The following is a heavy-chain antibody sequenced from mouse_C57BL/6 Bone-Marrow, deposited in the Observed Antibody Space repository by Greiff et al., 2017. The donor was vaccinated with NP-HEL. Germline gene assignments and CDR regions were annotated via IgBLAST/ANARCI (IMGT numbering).Heavy chain of an antibody. CDR3: AREGIYYDYVQVAY. D-gene: IGHD2-4*01. CDR1: GFTFSSYA. V-gene: IGHV5-4*01. CDR2: ISDGGSYT. Sequence: EVQLVESGGGLVKPGGSLKLSCAASGFTFSSYAMSWVRQTPEKRLEWVATISDGGSYTYYPDNVKGRFTISRDNAKNTLYLQMSHLKSEDTAMYYCAREGIYYDYVQVAYWGQGTLVTVSA. J-gene: IGHJ3*01.